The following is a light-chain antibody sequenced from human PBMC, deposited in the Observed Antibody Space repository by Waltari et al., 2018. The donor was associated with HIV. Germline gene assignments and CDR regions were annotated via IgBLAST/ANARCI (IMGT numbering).Light chain of an antibody. J-gene: IGKJ2*01. CDR3: QQYDTFPYT. CDR1: QSISSW. CDR2: QAS. V-gene: IGKV1-5*03. Sequence: DIQMTQSPSTLSASVGDRVTITCRASQSISSWLAWYQQRPGKAPNLLIYQASTLQGGVPSRFSGSGSGTDFTLTINRLQSDDFGTYYCQQYDTFPYTFGPVTNLDIK.